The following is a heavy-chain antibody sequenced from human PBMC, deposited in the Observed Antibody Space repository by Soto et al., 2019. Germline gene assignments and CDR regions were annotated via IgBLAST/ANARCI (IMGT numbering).Heavy chain of an antibody. CDR1: GYTFTSYG. CDR2: ISAHNGNT. Sequence: QVHLVQSGAEVKKPGASVKVSCKASGYTFTSYGITWVREAPGQGLEWMGWISAHNGNTDYAQKLQGRVIVTRDTSTSTAYMELRSRRSDDTAVYYCARGRYGDYGGQGALVTVSS. J-gene: IGHJ4*02. V-gene: IGHV1-18*01. CDR3: ARGRYGDY. D-gene: IGHD1-1*01.